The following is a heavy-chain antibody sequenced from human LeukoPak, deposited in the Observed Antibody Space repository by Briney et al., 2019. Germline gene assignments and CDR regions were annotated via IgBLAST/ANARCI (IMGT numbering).Heavy chain of an antibody. V-gene: IGHV1-69*04. CDR2: IIPILGIA. Sequence: SVKVSCKASGGTFSSYAISWVRQAPGQGLEWMGRIIPILGIANYAQKFQGRVTITADKSTSTAYMELRSLRSDDTAVYYCARALNYYYYYMDVWGKGTTVTVSS. J-gene: IGHJ6*03. CDR1: GGTFSSYA. CDR3: ARALNYYYYYMDV.